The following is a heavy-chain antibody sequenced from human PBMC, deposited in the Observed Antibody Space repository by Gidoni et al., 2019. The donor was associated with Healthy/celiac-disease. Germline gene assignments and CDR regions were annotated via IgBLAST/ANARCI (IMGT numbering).Heavy chain of an antibody. CDR1: GGSISSSSSY. CDR3: ARHYDFWSGFGYNWFDP. J-gene: IGHJ5*02. V-gene: IGHV4-39*01. D-gene: IGHD3-3*01. CDR2: IYYGGSI. Sequence: QLQLQESGPGLVKPSETLSLTCTVSGGSISSSSSYWGWIRQPPGKGLEWIGSIYYGGSIYYNPSLKSRVTISVDTSKNQFSLNLTSVTAADTAVYYCARHYDFWSGFGYNWFDPWGQGTLVTVSS.